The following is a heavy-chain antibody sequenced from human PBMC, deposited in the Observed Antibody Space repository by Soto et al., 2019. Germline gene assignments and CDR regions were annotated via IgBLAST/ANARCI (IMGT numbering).Heavy chain of an antibody. CDR2: IITFFGAA. CDR1: GGRFSTYA. Sequence: QVQLVQSGAEVRKPGSSVRVSCKASGGRFSTYAFNWVRQAPGQGLEWLGGIITFFGAAMYAQKFQGRVNITADELTTTAYMELSGLRSDDTAVYYCARGGKERFRGPGMDVWGQGTTVTVSS. V-gene: IGHV1-69*01. D-gene: IGHD1-26*01. CDR3: ARGGKERFRGPGMDV. J-gene: IGHJ6*02.